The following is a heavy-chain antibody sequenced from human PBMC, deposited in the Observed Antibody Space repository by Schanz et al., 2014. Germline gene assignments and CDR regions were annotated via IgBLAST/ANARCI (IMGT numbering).Heavy chain of an antibody. Sequence: QVHLVQSGAEVKRPGASVKVSCKASEYSFTSYSMHWVRQAPGQGLEWMGWINTGSGDTKYSQNFQGRVTITRDTSTSTVYMELRSLRSDDTAVYYCARSAGRDFWSGYYTRFDYWGQGTLVTVSS. J-gene: IGHJ4*02. V-gene: IGHV1-3*04. CDR1: EYSFTSYS. CDR2: INTGSGDT. CDR3: ARSAGRDFWSGYYTRFDY. D-gene: IGHD3-3*01.